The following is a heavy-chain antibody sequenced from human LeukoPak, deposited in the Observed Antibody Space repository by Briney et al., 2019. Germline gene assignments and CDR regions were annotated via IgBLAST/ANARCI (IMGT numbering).Heavy chain of an antibody. CDR1: GFTFRTNV. V-gene: IGHV3-23*01. CDR3: VKGGLKTIVDY. J-gene: IGHJ4*02. D-gene: IGHD2/OR15-2a*01. Sequence: GGSLRLSCAASGFTFRTNVMSWVRQAPGKGLEWVSSIVGSGGTTYCADSMRGRFTISRDNSKNTLYLQMNNLRVEDTATYYCVKGGLKTIVDYWGQGNLVTVSS. CDR2: IVGSGGTT.